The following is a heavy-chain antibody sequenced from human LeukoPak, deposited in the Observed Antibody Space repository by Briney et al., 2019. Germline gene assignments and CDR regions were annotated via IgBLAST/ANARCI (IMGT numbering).Heavy chain of an antibody. CDR1: GGSISSGGYY. J-gene: IGHJ4*02. D-gene: IGHD3-10*01. CDR3: ASLSISGAYYFDY. V-gene: IGHV4-30-2*01. Sequence: PSETLSLTCTVSGGSISSGGYYWSWIRQPPGKGLEWIGYIYHSGSTYYNPSLKSRVTISVDRSKNQFSLKLSSVTAADTAVYYCASLSISGAYYFDYWGQGTLVTVSS. CDR2: IYHSGST.